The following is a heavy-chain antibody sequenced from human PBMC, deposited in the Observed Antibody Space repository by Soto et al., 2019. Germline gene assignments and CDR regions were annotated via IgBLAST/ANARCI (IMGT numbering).Heavy chain of an antibody. D-gene: IGHD3-16*01. J-gene: IGHJ4*02. Sequence: QVQLQESGPGLVKPSETLSLTCTVSGGSISSYYWSWIRQPPGKGLEWIGYIYYSGSTNYNPSLQSRVSISVDTSKNQFSLTLSSVPAADTAVYYCARAWGGHVEDYWGQGTLVTVSS. CDR3: ARAWGGHVEDY. CDR2: IYYSGST. CDR1: GGSISSYY. V-gene: IGHV4-59*01.